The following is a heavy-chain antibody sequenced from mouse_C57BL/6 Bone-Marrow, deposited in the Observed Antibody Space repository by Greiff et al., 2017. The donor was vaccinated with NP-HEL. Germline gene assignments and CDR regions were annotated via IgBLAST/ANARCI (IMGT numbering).Heavy chain of an antibody. Sequence: EVQLQQSGPGLVKPSQSLSLTCSVTGYSITSGYYWNWIRQFPGNKLEWMGYISYDGSNNYNPSLKNRISITRDTSKNQFFLKWNSVTTEDTATYYCARRGEGYYAAWFAYWGQGTLVTVSA. CDR3: ARRGEGYYAAWFAY. V-gene: IGHV3-6*01. D-gene: IGHD2-3*01. CDR2: ISYDGSN. J-gene: IGHJ3*01. CDR1: GYSITSGYY.